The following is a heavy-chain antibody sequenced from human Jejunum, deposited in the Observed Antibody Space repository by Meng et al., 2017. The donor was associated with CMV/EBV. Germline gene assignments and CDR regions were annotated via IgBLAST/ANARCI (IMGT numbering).Heavy chain of an antibody. V-gene: IGHV3-23*01. CDR2: ISGSGDTA. J-gene: IGHJ4*02. CDR1: GFPFSNQP. CDR3: AHQAGGYYVPFDH. D-gene: IGHD3-3*01. Sequence: ASGFPFSNQPMRGVRQAPGKGPEWVSSISGSGDTASYADSVKGRFTISRDNSKSTLFLQMNSLTVEDTSVYFCAHQAGGYYVPFDHWGPGTMVTVSS.